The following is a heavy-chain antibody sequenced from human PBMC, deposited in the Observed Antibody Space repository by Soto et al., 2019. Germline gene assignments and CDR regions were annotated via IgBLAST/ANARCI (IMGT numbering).Heavy chain of an antibody. J-gene: IGHJ4*02. Sequence: GGSLRLSCAASGFTFSSYAMSWVRQAPGKGLEWVSSISGSGGGTYYADSVKGRFTFSRDNSKNTLYLQMNSLRTEDTAVYYCAKFGMATTKRSPPYYIDYWGQGALVTVSS. CDR1: GFTFSSYA. V-gene: IGHV3-23*01. D-gene: IGHD1-1*01. CDR2: ISGSGGGT. CDR3: AKFGMATTKRSPPYYIDY.